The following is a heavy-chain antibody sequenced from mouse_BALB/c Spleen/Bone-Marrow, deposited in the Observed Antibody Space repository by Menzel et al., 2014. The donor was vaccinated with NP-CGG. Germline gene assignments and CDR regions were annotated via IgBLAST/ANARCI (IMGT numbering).Heavy chain of an antibody. CDR2: IRNKANVYTT. Sequence: EVHLVESGGGLVQPGGSLRLSCATSGFTSTDYYMSWVRQPPGKALEWLGFIRNKANVYTTQYSASVKGRFTISRGNSQSILYLQMNTLRAEDSATYYCARDNYSDSNYIWYFDVWGAGTTVTVSS. D-gene: IGHD1-1*01. V-gene: IGHV7-3*02. CDR3: ARDNYSDSNYIWYFDV. CDR1: GFTSTDYY. J-gene: IGHJ1*01.